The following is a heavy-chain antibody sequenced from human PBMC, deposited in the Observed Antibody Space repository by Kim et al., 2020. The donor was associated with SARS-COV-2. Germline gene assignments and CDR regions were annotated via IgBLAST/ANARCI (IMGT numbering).Heavy chain of an antibody. CDR2: IVSGGTT. CDR3: ARRPGEQGHNMDV. J-gene: IGHJ6*01. D-gene: IGHD4-17*01. CDR1: GFTVSGNS. Sequence: GGSLRLSCAASGFTVSGNSVSWVRQAPGKGLEWVSLIVSGGTTFYADSVRGRLPISRDNSRNTVYFQMNTLRTEDTAVYYCARRPGEQGHNMDVGGPGNT. V-gene: IGHV3-53*01.